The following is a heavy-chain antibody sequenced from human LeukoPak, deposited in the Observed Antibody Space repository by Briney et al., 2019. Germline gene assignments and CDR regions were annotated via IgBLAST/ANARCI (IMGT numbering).Heavy chain of an antibody. CDR3: ARENYGDFDAFDI. Sequence: GGSLRLSCAASGFPFSNYWMNWVRPTPGKGLEWVANIDQDGSEKWYVDSVKGRFTISRDNAKNSVYLQMSSLRAEDTAVDYGARENYGDFDAFDIWGQGTMVTVSS. J-gene: IGHJ3*02. CDR2: IDQDGSEK. CDR1: GFPFSNYW. D-gene: IGHD4-17*01. V-gene: IGHV3-7*03.